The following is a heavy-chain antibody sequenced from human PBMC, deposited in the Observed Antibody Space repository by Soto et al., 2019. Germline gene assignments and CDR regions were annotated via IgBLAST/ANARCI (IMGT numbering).Heavy chain of an antibody. CDR1: GGSFSGYY. CDR3: VRGRAVRGYSYGRVNYYFDY. CDR2: INHSGST. V-gene: IGHV4-34*01. D-gene: IGHD5-18*01. Sequence: SETLSLTCAVYGGSFSGYYWSWIRQPPGKGLEWIGEINHSGSTNYNPSLKSRVTISVDTSKNQFSLKLSSVTAADTAVYYCVRGRAVRGYSYGRVNYYFDYWGQGTLVTVSS. J-gene: IGHJ4*02.